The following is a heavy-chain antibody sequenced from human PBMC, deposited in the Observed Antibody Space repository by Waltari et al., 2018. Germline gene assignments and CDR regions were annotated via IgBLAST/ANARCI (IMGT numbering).Heavy chain of an antibody. D-gene: IGHD1-20*01. V-gene: IGHV4-61*02. Sequence: QVQLQESGPGLVKPSQTLSLTCTVSGGSISSGSYYWSWIRQPAGKGLEWIGRIYTSGGTNYNPSLKSRVTISVDTSKNQFSLKLSSVTAADTAVYYCARGRYNWKTAATWYFDLWGRGTLVTVSS. J-gene: IGHJ2*01. CDR1: GGSISSGSYY. CDR2: IYTSGGT. CDR3: ARGRYNWKTAATWYFDL.